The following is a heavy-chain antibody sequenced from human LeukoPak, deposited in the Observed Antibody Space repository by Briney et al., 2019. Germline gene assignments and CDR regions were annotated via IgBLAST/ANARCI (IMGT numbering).Heavy chain of an antibody. CDR3: TRALAF. J-gene: IGHJ4*02. Sequence: ASVKVSCKASGYTFTDYYLHWVRQAPGQGLEWMGWINPKSGGTNYEQKFQGRVTMTRDTSITTAYMNVNSLRSDDTALYFCTRALAFWGQGTPVTVSS. V-gene: IGHV1-2*02. CDR1: GYTFTDYY. CDR2: INPKSGGT.